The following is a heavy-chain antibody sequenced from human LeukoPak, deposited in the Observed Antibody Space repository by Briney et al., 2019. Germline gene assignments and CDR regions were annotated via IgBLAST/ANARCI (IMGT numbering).Heavy chain of an antibody. CDR1: GGSFSGYY. CDR3: ARHRRYNWNYLWFDP. D-gene: IGHD1-7*01. Sequence: SETLSLTCAVYGGSFSGYYWSWIRQPPGKGLEWIGEINHSGSTNYNPSLKSRVTISVDTSKNQFSLKLSSVTAADTAVYYCARHRRYNWNYLWFDPWGQGTLVTVSS. J-gene: IGHJ5*02. CDR2: INHSGST. V-gene: IGHV4-34*01.